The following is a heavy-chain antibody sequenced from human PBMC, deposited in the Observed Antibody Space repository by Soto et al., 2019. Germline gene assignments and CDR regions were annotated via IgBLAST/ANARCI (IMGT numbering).Heavy chain of an antibody. CDR1: GFTFSSYA. CDR2: ISGSGGST. V-gene: IGHV3-23*01. CDR3: ANLAESVVVQAAIGWFDP. J-gene: IGHJ5*02. Sequence: GGSLRLSCAASGFTFSSYAMSWVRQAPGKGLEWVSAISGSGGSTYYADSVKGRFTISRDNSKNTLYLQMNSLRAEDTAVYYCANLAESVVVQAAIGWFDPWGQGNLVTVSS. D-gene: IGHD2-2*02.